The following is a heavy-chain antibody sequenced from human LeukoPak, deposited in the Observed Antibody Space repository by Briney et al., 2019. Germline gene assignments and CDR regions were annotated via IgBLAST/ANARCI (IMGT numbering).Heavy chain of an antibody. CDR1: GYTFTSYD. CDR2: MNPNSGNT. J-gene: IGHJ6*03. V-gene: IGHV1-8*03. CDR3: ARGPAASFYYYYMDV. Sequence: ASVKVSCKASGYTFTSYDINWVRQATGQGLEWMGWMNPNSGNTGYAQKFQGRVTITRNTSISTAYMELSSLRSEDTAVYYCARGPAASFYYYYMDVWGKGTTITVSS. D-gene: IGHD2-2*01.